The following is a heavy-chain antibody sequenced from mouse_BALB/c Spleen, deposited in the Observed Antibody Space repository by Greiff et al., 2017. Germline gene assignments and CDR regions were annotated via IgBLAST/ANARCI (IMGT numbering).Heavy chain of an antibody. Sequence: EVKVEESGPGLVKPSQSLSLTCTVTGYSITSDYAWNWIRQFPGNKLEWMGYISYSGSTSYNPSLKSRISITRDTSKNQFFLQLNSVTTEDTATYYCARQITTATWYFDVWGAGTTVTVSS. CDR2: ISYSGST. J-gene: IGHJ1*01. CDR3: ARQITTATWYFDV. V-gene: IGHV3-2*02. D-gene: IGHD1-2*01. CDR1: GYSITSDYA.